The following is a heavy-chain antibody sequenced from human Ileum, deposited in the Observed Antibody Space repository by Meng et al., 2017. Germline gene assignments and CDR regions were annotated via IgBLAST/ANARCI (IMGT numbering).Heavy chain of an antibody. CDR2: IFYTGAT. Sequence: QVQLQESGPGLVKPSQTLSLNCTVSSGSITSGDYYWSWIRQPPGKGLEWFGYIFYTGATYSNPSLKSRVTVSLDTSKSQFSLKLSSVTAADTAIYYCVSERRRSYFFDYWGQGTLVTVSS. CDR3: VSERRRSYFFDY. CDR1: SGSITSGDYY. V-gene: IGHV4-30-4*01. J-gene: IGHJ4*02.